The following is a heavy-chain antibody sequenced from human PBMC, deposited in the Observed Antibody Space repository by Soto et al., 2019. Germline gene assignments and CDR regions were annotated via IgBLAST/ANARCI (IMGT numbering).Heavy chain of an antibody. CDR2: ISWNSGSI. CDR3: AKDMRRYFDCLRSPMDV. J-gene: IGHJ6*01. Sequence: GGSLRLSCAASGLTFDGYAMHWVRQAPGKGLEWVSGISWNSGSIGYADSVKGRFTISRDNAKNSLYLQMNSLRAEDTALYYCAKDMRRYFDCLRSPMDVWGKGPRSPSPQ. D-gene: IGHD3-9*01. V-gene: IGHV3-9*01. CDR1: GLTFDGYA.